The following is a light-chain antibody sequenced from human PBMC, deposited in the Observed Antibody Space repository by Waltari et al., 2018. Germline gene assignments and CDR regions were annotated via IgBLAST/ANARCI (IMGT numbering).Light chain of an antibody. Sequence: EIVMTQSPATLSVSPGERATLSCGASQRISTNLAWYQQKPGQAPRLLISGASARATGIPARFSGSGSGTAFTLTISSLQSEASAVYYCQEYNNWPRGFTFGPGTKLDIK. V-gene: IGKV3-15*01. J-gene: IGKJ3*01. CDR1: QRISTN. CDR2: GAS. CDR3: QEYNNWPRGFT.